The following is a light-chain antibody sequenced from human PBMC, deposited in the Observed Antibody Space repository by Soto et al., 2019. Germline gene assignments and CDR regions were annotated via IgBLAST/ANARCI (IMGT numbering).Light chain of an antibody. V-gene: IGKV3-11*01. Sequence: IVLPQSPATLPFSPGRGTTLSCRASQSVSSSLAWYQQKPGQAPRLLIYDASNRATGIPARFSGSGSGTDFTLTFSSLEPEDFAVYYCQQRSNWPTWTFGQGTKVDTK. CDR1: QSVSSS. CDR3: QQRSNWPTWT. CDR2: DAS. J-gene: IGKJ1*01.